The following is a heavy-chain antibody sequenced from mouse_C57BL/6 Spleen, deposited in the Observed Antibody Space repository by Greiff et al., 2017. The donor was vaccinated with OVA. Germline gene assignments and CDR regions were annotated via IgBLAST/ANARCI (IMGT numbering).Heavy chain of an antibody. CDR1: GFTFSSYG. Sequence: EVHLVESGGDLVKPGGSLKLSCAASGFTFSSYGMSWVRQTPDKRLEWVATISSGGSYTYYPDSVKGRFTISRDNAKNTLYLQMSSLKSEDTAMYYCASRTGTGYFDVWGTGTTVTVSS. V-gene: IGHV5-6*01. J-gene: IGHJ1*03. CDR2: ISSGGSYT. CDR3: ASRTGTGYFDV. D-gene: IGHD4-1*01.